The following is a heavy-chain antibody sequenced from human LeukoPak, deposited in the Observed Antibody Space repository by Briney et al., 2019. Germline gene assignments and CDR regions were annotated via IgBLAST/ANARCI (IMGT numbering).Heavy chain of an antibody. J-gene: IGHJ4*02. V-gene: IGHV3-48*03. CDR2: ISSSGSTI. CDR3: ARVQYSGSYRYFDY. CDR1: GFTFSSYE. D-gene: IGHD1-26*01. Sequence: GGSLRLSCAASGFTFSSYEMNWVRQAPGKGLEWVSYISSSGSTIYYADSVKGRFTISRDNAKNSLYLQMNSLRAEDTAVYYCARVQYSGSYRYFDYWGQGTLVTVSS.